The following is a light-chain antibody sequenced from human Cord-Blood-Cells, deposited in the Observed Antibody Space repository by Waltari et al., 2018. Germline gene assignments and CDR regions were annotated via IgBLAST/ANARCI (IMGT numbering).Light chain of an antibody. CDR3: QSYDSSLSVSV. CDR1: SSNIGAGYD. V-gene: IGLV1-40*01. J-gene: IGLJ3*02. Sequence: QSVLTQPPSVSGAPGQRVTISCTGSSSNIGAGYDVHWYQQLPGTAPKLLIYGNSNRPSGGPDRFAGSKSGTSASLAITGLQAEDEADYSSQSYDSSLSVSVFGGGTKLTVL. CDR2: GNS.